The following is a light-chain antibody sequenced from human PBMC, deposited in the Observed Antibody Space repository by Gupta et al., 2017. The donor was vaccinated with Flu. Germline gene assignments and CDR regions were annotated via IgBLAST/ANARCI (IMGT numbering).Light chain of an antibody. CDR2: DVS. Sequence: QSALTQPRSVSGSHGQSVTISCTGTSSDVGGYNYVSWYQQHPGKAPKLMIYDVSKRPSGVPDRFSGSKSGNTASLTISGLQAEDEADYYCCSNAGSYTGVFGGGTKLTVL. V-gene: IGLV2-11*01. CDR1: SSDVGGYNY. J-gene: IGLJ3*02. CDR3: CSNAGSYTGV.